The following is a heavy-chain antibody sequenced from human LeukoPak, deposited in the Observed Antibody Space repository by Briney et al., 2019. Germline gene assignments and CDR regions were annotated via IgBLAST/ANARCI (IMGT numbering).Heavy chain of an antibody. Sequence: ASVKVSFKASGYTFTSYGINCVRQAPGQGLEWMGWISAYNGNTNYAQKLQGRVTMTTDTSTSTAYMELRSLRSDDTAVYYCARGGYYDRKLDYWGQGTLVTVSS. D-gene: IGHD3-22*01. J-gene: IGHJ4*02. V-gene: IGHV1-18*01. CDR2: ISAYNGNT. CDR1: GYTFTSYG. CDR3: ARGGYYDRKLDY.